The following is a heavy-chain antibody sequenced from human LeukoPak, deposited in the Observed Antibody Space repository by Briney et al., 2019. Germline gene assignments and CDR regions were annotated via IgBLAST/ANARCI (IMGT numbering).Heavy chain of an antibody. D-gene: IGHD3-22*01. CDR1: GYTFTSYG. J-gene: IGHJ3*02. CDR3: ARDYSSGYRATSRAFDI. CDR2: ISAYNGNT. Sequence: ASVKVSCKASGYTFTSYGISWVRQAPGQGLEWMGWISAYNGNTNYAQKLQGRVTMTTDTSTSTAYMELRSLRSDDTAVYYCARDYSSGYRATSRAFDIWGQGTMVTVSS. V-gene: IGHV1-18*01.